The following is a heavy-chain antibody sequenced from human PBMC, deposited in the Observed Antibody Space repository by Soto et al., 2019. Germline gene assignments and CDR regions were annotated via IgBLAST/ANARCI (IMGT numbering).Heavy chain of an antibody. D-gene: IGHD3-9*01. V-gene: IGHV1-3*01. CDR1: GYTFTSYA. CDR3: ARDVASGLRYFDWSSYGMDV. Sequence: ASVKVSCKASGYTFTSYAMHWVRQAPGQRLEWMGWINAGNGNTKYSQKFQGRVTITRDTSASTAYMELSSLRSEDTAVYYCARDVASGLRYFDWSSYGMDVCGQGTTVTVSS. CDR2: INAGNGNT. J-gene: IGHJ6*02.